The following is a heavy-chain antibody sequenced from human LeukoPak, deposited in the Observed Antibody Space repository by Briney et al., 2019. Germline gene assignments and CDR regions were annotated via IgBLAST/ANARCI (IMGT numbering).Heavy chain of an antibody. V-gene: IGHV1-2*02. CDR1: GYTFTGYY. D-gene: IGHD6-13*01. CDR2: INPNSGGT. CDR3: ARDLVQHSSSWYYFDY. Sequence: WASVKVSCKASGYTFTGYYMYWVRQAPGQGLEWMGWINPNSGGTNYAQKFQGRVTMTRDTSISTAYMELSRLRSDDTAVYYCARDLVQHSSSWYYFDYWGQGTLVTVSS. J-gene: IGHJ4*02.